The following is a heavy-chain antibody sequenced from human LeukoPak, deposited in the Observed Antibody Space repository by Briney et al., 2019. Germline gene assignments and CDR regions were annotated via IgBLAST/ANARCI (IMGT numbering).Heavy chain of an antibody. D-gene: IGHD3-22*01. J-gene: IGHJ3*02. CDR1: GGPMNGHF. CDR2: IHYAGRI. CDR3: ARLLDNDGSGDPDTFDM. Sequence: SETLSLTCTVSGGPMNGHFWTWIRQPPGKGLEWIAFIHYAGRIRYNPSLQSRATISLDRSESRFSLKLTSVTAADSAVYYCARLLDNDGSGDPDTFDMWGQGTVVVVSS. V-gene: IGHV4-59*11.